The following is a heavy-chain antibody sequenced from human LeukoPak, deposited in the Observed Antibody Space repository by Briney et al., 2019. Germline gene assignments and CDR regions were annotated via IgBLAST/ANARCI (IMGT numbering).Heavy chain of an antibody. Sequence: PSETLSLTCTVSGISITTYYWSWIRQPPGKGLEWIGLIHYSGSTTYNPSLKSRVTISIDTSKNQFSLKLSSVTAADTAVYYCARDRYCSGGSCSTYNWFDPWGQGTLVTVSS. CDR1: GISITTYY. V-gene: IGHV4-59*12. D-gene: IGHD2-15*01. CDR3: ARDRYCSGGSCSTYNWFDP. J-gene: IGHJ5*02. CDR2: IHYSGST.